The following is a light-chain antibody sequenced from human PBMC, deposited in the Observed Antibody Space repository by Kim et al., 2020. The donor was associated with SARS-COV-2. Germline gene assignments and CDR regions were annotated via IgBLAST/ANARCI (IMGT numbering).Light chain of an antibody. CDR2: YDS. CDR3: QVWDSRSDHRV. CDR1: NIGSKS. Sequence: SYELTQPPSVSVAPGKTARITCGGNNIGSKSVHWYQQKPGQAPVLVIYYDSDRPSGIPERFSGSNSGNTDTLTISRVEAGDEADYYCQVWDSRSDHRVFG. J-gene: IGLJ3*02. V-gene: IGLV3-21*04.